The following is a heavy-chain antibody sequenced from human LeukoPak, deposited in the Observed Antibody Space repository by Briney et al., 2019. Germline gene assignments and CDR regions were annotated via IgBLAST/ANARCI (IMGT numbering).Heavy chain of an antibody. J-gene: IGHJ6*03. CDR3: ARDSGSTGYSSGWRPYYYYYMDV. CDR1: GGSISSSSYY. V-gene: IGHV4-39*07. D-gene: IGHD6-19*01. CDR2: IYYSGST. Sequence: SETLSLTCTVSGGSISSSSYYWGWIRQPPGKGLEWIGSIYYSGSTYYNPSLKSRVTISVDTSKNQFSLKLSSVTAADTAVYYCARDSGSTGYSSGWRPYYYYYMDVWGKGTTVTVSS.